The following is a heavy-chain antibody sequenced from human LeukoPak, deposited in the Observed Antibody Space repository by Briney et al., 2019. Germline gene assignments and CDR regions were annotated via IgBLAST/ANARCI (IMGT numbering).Heavy chain of an antibody. V-gene: IGHV7-4-1*02. CDR2: INTNTGNP. J-gene: IGHJ4*02. CDR3: AKDWSYRGWAYYIDY. CDR1: GYTFTSYA. Sequence: ASVKVSCKASGYTFTSYAMNWVRQAPGQGLEWMGWINTNTGNPTYAQGFTGRFVFSLDTSVSTAYLQISSLKAEDTAVYYCAKDWSYRGWAYYIDYWGQGTLVTVST. D-gene: IGHD6-19*01.